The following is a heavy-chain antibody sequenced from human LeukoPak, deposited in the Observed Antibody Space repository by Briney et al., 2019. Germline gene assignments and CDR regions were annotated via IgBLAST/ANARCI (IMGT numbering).Heavy chain of an antibody. D-gene: IGHD3-22*01. CDR1: GGTFSSYA. J-gene: IGHJ4*02. Sequence: PGASVKVSCKASGGTFSSYAISWVRQAPGQGLEWMGGIIPIFGTANYAQKFQGRVTITADESTSTAYMELRSLRSDDTAVYYCARPGAQYDSSGYYFNYWGQGTLDTVSS. V-gene: IGHV1-69*13. CDR3: ARPGAQYDSSGYYFNY. CDR2: IIPIFGTA.